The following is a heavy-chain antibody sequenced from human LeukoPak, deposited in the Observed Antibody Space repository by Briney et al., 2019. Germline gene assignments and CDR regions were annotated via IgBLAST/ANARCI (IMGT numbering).Heavy chain of an antibody. CDR2: FDPEDGET. Sequence: ASVKVSSKVSGYTLTELSMHWVRQAPGKGLEWMGGFDPEDGETIYAQKFQGRVTMTEDTSTDTAYMELSSLRSEDTAVYYCATASYGSGSYYNRCWFDPWGQGTLVTVSS. CDR3: ATASYGSGSYYNRCWFDP. D-gene: IGHD3-10*01. V-gene: IGHV1-24*01. CDR1: GYTLTELS. J-gene: IGHJ5*02.